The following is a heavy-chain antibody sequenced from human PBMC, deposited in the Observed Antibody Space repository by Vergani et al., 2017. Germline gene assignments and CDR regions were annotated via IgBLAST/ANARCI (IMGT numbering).Heavy chain of an antibody. J-gene: IGHJ4*02. Sequence: QVQLQESGPGLVKPSETLSLTCAVSGYSISSGYYWGWIRQPPGKGLEWIGSIYHSGSTYYNPSLKSRVTISVDTSKNQFSLKLSSVTAADTAVYYCARVGFGSSSLYLDYWGEGTLGTVSS. CDR1: GYSISSGYY. V-gene: IGHV4-38-2*01. CDR3: ARVGFGSSSLYLDY. CDR2: IYHSGST. D-gene: IGHD6-6*01.